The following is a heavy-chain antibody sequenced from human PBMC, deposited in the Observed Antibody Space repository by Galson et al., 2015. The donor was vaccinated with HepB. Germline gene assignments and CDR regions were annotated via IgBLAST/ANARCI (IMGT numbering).Heavy chain of an antibody. Sequence: SLRLSCAASGFTFSSYWMHWVRQAPGKGLVWVSYISSSSSTIYYADSVKGRFTISRDNAKNSLYLQMNSLRAEDTAVYYCARDPGFGELLPDFDYWGQGTLVTVSS. D-gene: IGHD3-10*01. J-gene: IGHJ4*02. CDR2: ISSSSSTI. CDR3: ARDPGFGELLPDFDY. CDR1: GFTFSSYW. V-gene: IGHV3-48*01.